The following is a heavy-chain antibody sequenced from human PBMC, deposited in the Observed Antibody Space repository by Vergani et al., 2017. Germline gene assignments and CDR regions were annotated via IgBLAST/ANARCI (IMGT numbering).Heavy chain of an antibody. D-gene: IGHD3-22*01. Sequence: QVQLQESGPGLVKPSQTLSLTCTVSGGSISSGDYYWSWIRQPPGKGLEWIGYIYYSGSTYYNPSLKSRVTISVDRSKNQFSLKLSSVTAADTAVYYCARLRYDSSGYYYGNYFDYWGQGTLVTVSS. J-gene: IGHJ4*02. CDR1: GGSISSGDYY. CDR2: IYYSGST. CDR3: ARLRYDSSGYYYGNYFDY. V-gene: IGHV4-30-4*08.